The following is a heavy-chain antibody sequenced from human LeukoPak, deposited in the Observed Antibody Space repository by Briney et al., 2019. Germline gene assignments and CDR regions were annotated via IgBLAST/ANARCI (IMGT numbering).Heavy chain of an antibody. D-gene: IGHD6-13*01. Sequence: GGSLRLSCAASGFTFSDHYMSWIRQAPGKGLEWVSYISSSGSTIYYADSVKGRFTISRDNAKNSLYLQMNSLRAEDTAVYYCASSSWYPEYYYYGMDVWGQGTTVTVSS. V-gene: IGHV3-11*01. CDR2: ISSSGSTI. CDR1: GFTFSDHY. J-gene: IGHJ6*02. CDR3: ASSSWYPEYYYYGMDV.